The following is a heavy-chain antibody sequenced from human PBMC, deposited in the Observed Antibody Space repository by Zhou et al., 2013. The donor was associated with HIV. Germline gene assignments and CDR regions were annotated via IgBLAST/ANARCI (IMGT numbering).Heavy chain of an antibody. CDR3: ARAVTGYSSAWYYFDY. CDR1: GYSINSDYY. Sequence: QVQLQESGPGLVKPSATLSLTCTVSGYSINSDYYWGWIRQPPGKGLEWIGSIYDSGRTYYNPSLMSRVTISKDLSKNQFSLRLTSVTAADTAVYYCARAVTGYSSAWYYFDYWGQGTLVTGLL. V-gene: IGHV4-38-2*02. J-gene: IGHJ4*02. CDR2: IYDSGRT. D-gene: IGHD6-19*01.